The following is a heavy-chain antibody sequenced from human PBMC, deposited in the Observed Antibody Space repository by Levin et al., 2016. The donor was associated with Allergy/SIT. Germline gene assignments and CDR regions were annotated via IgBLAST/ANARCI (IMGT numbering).Heavy chain of an antibody. V-gene: IGHV2-70*01. CDR3: ARSGRGTYDAFDI. CDR2: IDWDDDK. J-gene: IGHJ3*02. D-gene: IGHD3-16*01. Sequence: WIRQPPGKALEWLALIDWDDDKYYSTSLKARLTISKDTSKNQVVLTMTNMDPVDTATYYCARSGRGTYDAFDIWGQGTMVTVSS.